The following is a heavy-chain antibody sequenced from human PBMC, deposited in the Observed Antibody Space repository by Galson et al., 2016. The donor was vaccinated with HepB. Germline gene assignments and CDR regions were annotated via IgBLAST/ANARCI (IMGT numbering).Heavy chain of an antibody. D-gene: IGHD6-19*01. J-gene: IGHJ4*02. CDR2: INNSGGST. CDR1: GFTFGTYA. V-gene: IGHV3-23*01. Sequence: SLRLSCAASGFTFGTYAMSWVRQAPGKGLEWISGINNSGGSTYHADSVKGRFSISRDISKKTLFLHMNSLRVEDTAIYYCAKDLYSVPGFFDSWGQETLVTVSS. CDR3: AKDLYSVPGFFDS.